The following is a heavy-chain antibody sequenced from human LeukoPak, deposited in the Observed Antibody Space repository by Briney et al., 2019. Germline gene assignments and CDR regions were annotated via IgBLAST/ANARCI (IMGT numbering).Heavy chain of an antibody. CDR1: GGSFSGHY. J-gene: IGHJ4*02. D-gene: IGHD5-24*01. Sequence: SDTLSLTCAVHGGSFSGHYWSWIRQPPGKGLEWLGEITHTGSTNYNPSLMSRVTISVDTSKNQFSLRLSSVTAADTAVYYCARDRGDGYTQDLDYWGQGTLVTVSS. CDR3: ARDRGDGYTQDLDY. CDR2: ITHTGST. V-gene: IGHV4-34*01.